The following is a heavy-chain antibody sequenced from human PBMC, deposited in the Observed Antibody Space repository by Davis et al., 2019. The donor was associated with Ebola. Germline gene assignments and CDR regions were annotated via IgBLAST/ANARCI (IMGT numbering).Heavy chain of an antibody. CDR1: GGSFSGYY. CDR2: INHSGST. V-gene: IGHV4-34*01. J-gene: IGHJ6*02. Sequence: ETLSLTCAVYGGSFSGYYWSWIRQPPGKGLEWIGEINHSGSTNYNPSLKSRVTISVDTSKNQFSLKLSSVTAADTAVYYCARRGTNYYYYGMDVWGQGTTVTVSS. CDR3: ARRGTNYYYYGMDV. D-gene: IGHD1-1*01.